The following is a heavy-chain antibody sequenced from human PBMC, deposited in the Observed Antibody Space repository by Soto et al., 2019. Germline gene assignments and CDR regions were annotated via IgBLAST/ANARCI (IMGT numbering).Heavy chain of an antibody. J-gene: IGHJ4*02. Sequence: ASVKVSCKASGYTFSGFYMHWVRQAPGQGLEWMGWINPNSGGTKSAEKFQGRVTMTRDTSISTAYKELSRLTFDDTAVYYCASAAVTGTAGLDFWGQGTQVTVSS. CDR3: ASAAVTGTAGLDF. CDR2: INPNSGGT. CDR1: GYTFSGFY. D-gene: IGHD6-19*01. V-gene: IGHV1-2*02.